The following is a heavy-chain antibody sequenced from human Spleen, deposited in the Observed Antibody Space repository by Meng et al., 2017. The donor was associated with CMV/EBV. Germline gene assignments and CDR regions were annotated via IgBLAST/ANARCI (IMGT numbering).Heavy chain of an antibody. Sequence: GSLRLSCADSVFTFSSYSMHWVRQAPGKGLEWVSSISSSSSYIYYADSVKGRFTISRDNAKNSLYLQMNSLRAEDTAVYYCADGYKTCWGQGTLVTVSS. J-gene: IGHJ4*02. CDR3: ADGYKTC. CDR1: VFTFSSYS. CDR2: ISSSSSYI. V-gene: IGHV3-21*01. D-gene: IGHD5-24*01.